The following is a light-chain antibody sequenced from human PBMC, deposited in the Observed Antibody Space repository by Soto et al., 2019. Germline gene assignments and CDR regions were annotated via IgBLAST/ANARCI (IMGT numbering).Light chain of an antibody. CDR2: AAS. Sequence: DIRIPPSTSSLSASAGAGVTITCRASQSISSWLAWYQQKPGKANKLLIYAASSLQSGVTSRFSGSGSGTDFTLTISSLQPEDFATYYCQKANSFPLTCGPGTTGDIK. J-gene: IGKJ3*01. CDR1: QSISSW. CDR3: QKANSFPLT. V-gene: IGKV1-12*01.